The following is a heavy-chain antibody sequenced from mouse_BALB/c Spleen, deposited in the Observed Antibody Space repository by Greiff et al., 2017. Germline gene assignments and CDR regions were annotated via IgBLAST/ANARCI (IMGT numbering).Heavy chain of an antibody. CDR1: GFNIKDTY. D-gene: IGHD2-3*01. Sequence: VQLQQSGAELVKPGASVKLSCTASGFNIKDTYMHWVKQRPEQGLEWIGRIDPANGNTKYDPKFQDKATITADTSSNTAYLQLSSLTSEDTAVYCCAPAMKVVAYWGQGTLVTVSA. J-gene: IGHJ3*01. CDR2: IDPANGNT. CDR3: APAMKVVAY. V-gene: IGHV14-3*02.